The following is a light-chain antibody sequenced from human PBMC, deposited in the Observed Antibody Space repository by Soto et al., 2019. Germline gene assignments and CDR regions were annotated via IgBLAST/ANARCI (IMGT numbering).Light chain of an antibody. J-gene: IGKJ5*01. CDR3: QQTYSIPIT. Sequence: DIQMTQSPSSLSASVGDRVTITCRASQTISTYLNWYQQRPGKAPNLLIYASSSSQSGVPPRFSGGGSGTDFTLTISSLQPEDFATYYCQQTYSIPITFGQGTRLEIK. CDR2: ASS. V-gene: IGKV1-39*01. CDR1: QTISTY.